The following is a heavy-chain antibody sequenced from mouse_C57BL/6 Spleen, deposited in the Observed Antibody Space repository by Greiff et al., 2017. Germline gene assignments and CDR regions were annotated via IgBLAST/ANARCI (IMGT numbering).Heavy chain of an antibody. V-gene: IGHV1-26*01. CDR2: INPNNGGT. J-gene: IGHJ4*01. CDR1: GYTFTDYY. CDR3: ARELDGYLYAMDY. D-gene: IGHD2-2*01. Sequence: EVKLQQSGPELVKPGASVKISCKASGYTFTDYYMNWVKQSHGKSLEWIGDINPNNGGTSYNQKFKGKATLTVDKSSSTAYMELRSLTSEDSAVYYCARELDGYLYAMDYWGQGTSVTVSS.